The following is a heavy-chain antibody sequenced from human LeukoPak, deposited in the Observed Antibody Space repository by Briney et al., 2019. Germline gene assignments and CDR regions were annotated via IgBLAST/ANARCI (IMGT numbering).Heavy chain of an antibody. V-gene: IGHV3-23*01. Sequence: GGSLRLSCAASGFTFSSYGMSWVRQAPGKGLEWVSAISGSGGSTYYADSVKGRFTISRDNSKNTLYLQMNSLRAEDTAVYYCGKGGVDTAMVTYYYYYMDVWGKGTTVTISS. CDR3: GKGGVDTAMVTYYYYYMDV. J-gene: IGHJ6*03. D-gene: IGHD5-18*01. CDR1: GFTFSSYG. CDR2: ISGSGGST.